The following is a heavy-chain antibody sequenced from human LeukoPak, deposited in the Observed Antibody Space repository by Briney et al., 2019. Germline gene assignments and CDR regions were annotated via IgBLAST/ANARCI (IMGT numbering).Heavy chain of an antibody. CDR2: INHSGST. J-gene: IGHJ4*02. V-gene: IGHV4-34*01. D-gene: IGHD2-15*01. CDR3: ARVVCSGGSCYSYY. CDR1: GGSFSGYY. Sequence: SETLSLTCAVYGGSFSGYYWSWIRQPPGKGLEWIGEINHSGSTNYNPSLKSRVTISVDTSKNQFSLKLSSVTAADTAVYYCARVVCSGGSCYSYYWGQGTLVTASS.